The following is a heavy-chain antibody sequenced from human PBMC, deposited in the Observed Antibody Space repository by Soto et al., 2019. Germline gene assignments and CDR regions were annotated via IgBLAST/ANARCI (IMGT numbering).Heavy chain of an antibody. D-gene: IGHD3-3*01. CDR3: ATGAFTSYYDCWSGYYLNY. Sequence: PGESLKISCKGSGYSFTSYWLGWVRQMPGKGLEWMGIIYPGDSDTRYSPSFQGQVTISADKSISTAYLQWSSLKASDTAVYYCATGAFTSYYDCWSGYYLNYWGQGTLVTVSS. J-gene: IGHJ4*02. CDR1: GYSFTSYW. V-gene: IGHV5-51*01. CDR2: IYPGDSDT.